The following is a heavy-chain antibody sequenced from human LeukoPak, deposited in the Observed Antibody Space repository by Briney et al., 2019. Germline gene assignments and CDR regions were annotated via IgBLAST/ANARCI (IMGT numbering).Heavy chain of an antibody. CDR2: ISYDGSNK. CDR3: ARGVRYFDY. CDR1: GFTFSSYA. V-gene: IGHV3-30*04. J-gene: IGHJ4*02. Sequence: GRSLRLSCAASGFTFSSYAMHWVRQAPGKGLEWVAVISYDGSNKYYADSVKGRFTISRDNSKNTLYLQMNSLRAEDTAVYYCARGVRYFDYWGQGTLVTASS. D-gene: IGHD3-9*01.